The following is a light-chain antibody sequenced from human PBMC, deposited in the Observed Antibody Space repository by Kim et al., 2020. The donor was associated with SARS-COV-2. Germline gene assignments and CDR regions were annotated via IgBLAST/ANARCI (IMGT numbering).Light chain of an antibody. CDR2: KVS. CDR1: ESFHGW. Sequence: VGDRVTFTGRDSESFHGWLAGYQQKPGKAPNLQIQKVSSLETGVPSRFSGSGSGTEFTLTISSLQAVDFATYYCQQYKTYPPTFGGGTKVEIK. J-gene: IGKJ4*01. V-gene: IGKV1-5*03. CDR3: QQYKTYPPT.